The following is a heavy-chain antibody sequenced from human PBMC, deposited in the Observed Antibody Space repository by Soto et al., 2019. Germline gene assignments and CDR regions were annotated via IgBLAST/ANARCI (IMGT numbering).Heavy chain of an antibody. D-gene: IGHD6-6*01. Sequence: ASVKVSCKASGYTFTGYYMHWVRQAPGQGLEWMGWINPNSGGTNYAQKFQGWVTMTRDTSISTAYMELSRLRSDDTAVYYCARTSSSSSNWPFDYWGQGTLVTVSS. V-gene: IGHV1-2*04. CDR2: INPNSGGT. CDR1: GYTFTGYY. J-gene: IGHJ4*02. CDR3: ARTSSSSSNWPFDY.